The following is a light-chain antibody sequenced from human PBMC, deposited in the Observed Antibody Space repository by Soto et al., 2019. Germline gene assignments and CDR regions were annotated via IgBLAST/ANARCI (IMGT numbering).Light chain of an antibody. J-gene: IGKJ1*01. Sequence: DIQMTQSPSSLSASIGDRVTITCRESQTISDFLNWYQLKPGKAPKLLIYAASSLQSGVPSRFRGSGSGTDFTMTISRLQPEDFATYTCQQSCSTTRTFGQGGKVGIK. CDR3: QQSCSTTRT. CDR1: QTISDF. V-gene: IGKV1-39*01. CDR2: AAS.